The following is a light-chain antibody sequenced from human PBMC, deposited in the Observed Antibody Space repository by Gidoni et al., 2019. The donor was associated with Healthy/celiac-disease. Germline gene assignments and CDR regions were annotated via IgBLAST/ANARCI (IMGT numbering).Light chain of an antibody. J-gene: IGLJ2*01. CDR2: GNS. Sequence: QSVLTPPPSVSGAPGQRVSIPCTGSSTNLGAGYDVHWYQQLPGTAPNHPIYGNSNRPAGVPDRFSGSKSGTSASLAITGRQAEDDADYYCQSYDSSLSGLVFGGGTKLT. CDR1: STNLGAGYD. CDR3: QSYDSSLSGLV. V-gene: IGLV1-40*01.